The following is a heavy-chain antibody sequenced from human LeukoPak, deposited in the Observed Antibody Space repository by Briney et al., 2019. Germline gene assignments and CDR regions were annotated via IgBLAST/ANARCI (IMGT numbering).Heavy chain of an antibody. CDR1: GFIFSVYS. J-gene: IGHJ5*01. D-gene: IGHD2-15*01. V-gene: IGHV3-21*01. CDR3: VRDHLLIDDKSNWFDS. CDR2: ISGGSNYI. Sequence: GGSLRLSCAASGFIFSVYSMNWVRQAPGKGLEGVSSISGGSNYIYYADSLKGRFTISRDNAKNSLYLHMNSLRAEDTAVYYCVRDHLLIDDKSNWFDSWGQGTLVTVSS.